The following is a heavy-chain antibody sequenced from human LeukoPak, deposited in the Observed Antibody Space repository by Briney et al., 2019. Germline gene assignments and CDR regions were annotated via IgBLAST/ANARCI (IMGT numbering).Heavy chain of an antibody. V-gene: IGHV1-2*02. CDR1: GYTFTGYY. CDR2: INPNSDGT. Sequence: ASVKISCKASGYTFTGYYMNCGRRATGQGLEWMVGINPNSDGTNYAQKFQGRVTMTRDTSISTAYMELSRLRSDDTAVYYCARQFDDPYGPPFTGFLKNWFDPWGQGTLVTVSS. CDR3: ARQFDDPYGPPFTGFLKNWFDP. D-gene: IGHD3-10*01. J-gene: IGHJ5*02.